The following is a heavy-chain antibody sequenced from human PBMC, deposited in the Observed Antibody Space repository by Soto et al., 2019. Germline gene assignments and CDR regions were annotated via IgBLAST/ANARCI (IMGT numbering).Heavy chain of an antibody. Sequence: GASLRLSCAASGFTFSSYAMSWVRQAPGKGLEWVSAISGSGGSTYYADSVKGRFTISRDNSKNTLYLQMNSLRAEDTAVYYCAKKQGGSPHLYNGNYPSATVDYWGQGTLVTVSS. V-gene: IGHV3-23*01. CDR3: AKKQGGSPHLYNGNYPSATVDY. CDR2: ISGSGGST. CDR1: GFTFSSYA. D-gene: IGHD1-7*01. J-gene: IGHJ4*02.